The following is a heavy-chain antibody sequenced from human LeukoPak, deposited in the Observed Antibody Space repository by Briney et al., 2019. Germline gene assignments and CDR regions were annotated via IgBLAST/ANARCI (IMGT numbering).Heavy chain of an antibody. Sequence: GGSLRLSCAASGFTFSSYSMNWVRQAPGKGLEWVSSISSSSSYIHYADSVKGRFTISRDNAKNSLYLQMNSLRAEDTAVYYCARGLPDYYDSSGYYYLIDYWGQGTLVTVSS. V-gene: IGHV3-21*01. J-gene: IGHJ4*02. CDR2: ISSSSSYI. D-gene: IGHD3-22*01. CDR1: GFTFSSYS. CDR3: ARGLPDYYDSSGYYYLIDY.